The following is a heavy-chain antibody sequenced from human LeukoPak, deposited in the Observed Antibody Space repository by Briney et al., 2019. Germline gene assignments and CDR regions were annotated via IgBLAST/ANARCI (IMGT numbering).Heavy chain of an antibody. D-gene: IGHD2-8*01. CDR1: GDTITTYA. Sequence: SVKVSCKTSGDTITTYAIIWVRQAPGQGLEWMGGIIPMFGTPNYAQRLQGRVTITADKSTKTAYMELSSLRSEDTAVYYCARAGIPGYCTNVTCSNWLDPWGQGTLVTVSS. J-gene: IGHJ5*02. CDR3: ARAGIPGYCTNVTCSNWLDP. CDR2: IIPMFGTP. V-gene: IGHV1-69*06.